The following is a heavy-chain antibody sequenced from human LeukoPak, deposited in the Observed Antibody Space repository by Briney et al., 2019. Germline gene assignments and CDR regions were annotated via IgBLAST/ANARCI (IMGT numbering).Heavy chain of an antibody. J-gene: IGHJ4*02. CDR1: GFTFSSYA. CDR3: ARGDSPVRYFDWPSDY. V-gene: IGHV3-30*01. CDR2: ISYDGSNK. Sequence: EGSLRLSCAASGFTFSSYAMHWVRQAPGKGLEWVAVISYDGSNKYYADSVKGRFTISRDNSKNTLYLQMNSLRAEDTAVYYCARGDSPVRYFDWPSDYWGQGTLVTVSS. D-gene: IGHD3-9*01.